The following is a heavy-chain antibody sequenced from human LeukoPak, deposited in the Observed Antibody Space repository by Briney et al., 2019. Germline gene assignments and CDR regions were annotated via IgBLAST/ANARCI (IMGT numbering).Heavy chain of an antibody. CDR3: ARLSYDGEGY. J-gene: IGHJ4*02. D-gene: IGHD3-10*01. CDR2: ISAFTGNT. Sequence: ASVKASCKTSGYTFTTYGISWVRQAPGQGLEYMGWISAFTGNTNYAQKFQGRVAMTMDTSTSTVEMELRSLKYDDTAVYFCARLSYDGEGYWGQGTLVTVSS. CDR1: GYTFTTYG. V-gene: IGHV1-18*01.